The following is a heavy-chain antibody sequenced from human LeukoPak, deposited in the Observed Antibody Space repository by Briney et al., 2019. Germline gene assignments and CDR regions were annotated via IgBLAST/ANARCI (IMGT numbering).Heavy chain of an antibody. D-gene: IGHD4-17*01. V-gene: IGHV3-30-3*01. CDR2: ISYDGSNK. CDR1: GFTFSSYA. Sequence: GGSLRLSCAASGFTFSSYAMHWVRQAPGKGLEWVAVISYDGSNKYYADSVKGRFTISRDNSKNTLYLQMNSLRAEDTAVYYCARERAMYGDLGSYFDYWGQGTLVTVSS. CDR3: ARERAMYGDLGSYFDY. J-gene: IGHJ4*02.